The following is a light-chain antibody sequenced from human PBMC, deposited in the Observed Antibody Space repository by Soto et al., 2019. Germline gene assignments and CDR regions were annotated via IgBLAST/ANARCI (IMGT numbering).Light chain of an antibody. CDR2: GAV. J-gene: IGKJ5*01. CDR3: QQYNNWPPIT. Sequence: EIVMTQSPVILSVSPVERATLSCRASETFTTDLAWYQQKPGQAPRLGIHGAVTRATYFPARFSGSGSGTESTLTISSLQSEDFAVYYCQQYNNWPPITFGQGTRLEIK. CDR1: ETFTTD. V-gene: IGKV3-15*01.